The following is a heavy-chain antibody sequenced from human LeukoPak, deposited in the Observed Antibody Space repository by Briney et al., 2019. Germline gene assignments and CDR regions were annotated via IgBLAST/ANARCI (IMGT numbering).Heavy chain of an antibody. Sequence: PGGSLRLSCVASEFTFRSYDMHWVRQAPGKGLVWVSRINSDGSSTTYADSVKGRFTISRDNAKNTLYLQMNSLRAEDTAVYYCARDGVEFYNWFDPWGQGTLVTVSS. CDR3: ARDGVEFYNWFDP. CDR1: EFTFRSYD. D-gene: IGHD2-21*01. V-gene: IGHV3-74*01. CDR2: INSDGSST. J-gene: IGHJ5*02.